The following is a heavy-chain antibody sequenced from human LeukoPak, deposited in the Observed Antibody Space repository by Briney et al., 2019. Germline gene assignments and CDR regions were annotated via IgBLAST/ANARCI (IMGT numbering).Heavy chain of an antibody. J-gene: IGHJ4*02. CDR2: INHSGST. D-gene: IGHD2-15*01. CDR1: GGSFSGCY. Sequence: SETLSLTCAVYGGSFSGCYWSWIRQPPGKGLEWIGEINHSGSTNYNPSLKSRVTISVDTSKNQFSLKLSSVTAADTAVYYCARGRRRYCSGGSCSGYYFDYWGQGTLVTVSS. V-gene: IGHV4-34*01. CDR3: ARGRRRYCSGGSCSGYYFDY.